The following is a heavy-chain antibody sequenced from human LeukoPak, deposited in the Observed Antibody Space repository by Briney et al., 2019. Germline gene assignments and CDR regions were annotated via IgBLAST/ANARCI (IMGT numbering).Heavy chain of an antibody. V-gene: IGHV4-4*02. Sequence: SETLSLTCAVSSGSISSSHWWGWVRQPPGKGREWIGEIYHSGSTNYKPSLKSRVTISVDKFKNQFSLKLSSVTAADTAEYYCARGPYSYDSSGAFDIWGQGTMVTVSS. D-gene: IGHD3-22*01. CDR1: SGSISSSHW. CDR3: ARGPYSYDSSGAFDI. CDR2: IYHSGST. J-gene: IGHJ3*02.